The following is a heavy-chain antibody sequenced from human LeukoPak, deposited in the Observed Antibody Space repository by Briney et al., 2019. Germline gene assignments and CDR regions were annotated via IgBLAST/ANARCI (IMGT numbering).Heavy chain of an antibody. CDR3: ARRGSSNNWYSNGMDV. V-gene: IGHV3-48*04. J-gene: IGHJ6*02. D-gene: IGHD1-1*01. CDR1: GFTFSSYS. CDR2: ISSSSSSI. Sequence: PGGSLRPSCAASGFTFSSYSMNWVRQAPGKGLEWVSYISSSSSSIYHADSLKGRFTISRDNAKNSLFLQMNSLRAEDTAVYYCARRGSSNNWYSNGMDVWGQGTTVTVSS.